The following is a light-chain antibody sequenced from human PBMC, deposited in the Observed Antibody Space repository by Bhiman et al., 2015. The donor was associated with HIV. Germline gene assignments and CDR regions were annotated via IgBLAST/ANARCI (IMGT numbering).Light chain of an antibody. Sequence: SYELTQPPSVSVAPGKTARITCGGNNIGSKSVHWYQQKPGQAPLLVIYYDSDRPSGIPERFSGSNSGNTATLTISRVEAGDEADYYCQVWHSSSDDWVFGGGTKLTVL. J-gene: IGLJ3*02. CDR1: NIGSKS. V-gene: IGLV3-21*04. CDR2: YDS. CDR3: QVWHSSSDDWV.